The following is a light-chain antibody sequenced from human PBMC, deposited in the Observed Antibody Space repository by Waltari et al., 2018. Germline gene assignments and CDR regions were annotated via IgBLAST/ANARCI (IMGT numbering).Light chain of an antibody. CDR2: ETN. CDR3: GTWDGSLTVGV. V-gene: IGLV1-51*02. CDR1: SSNIGRNH. Sequence: SVLTQPPSVSAAPGQKVTIPCSGSSSNIGRNHVSWYQQLPGTAPKLLIYETNKRPSGIPDRFSGSKSGPSATLGITGLQPGDEASYYCGTWDGSLTVGVFGGGTVLTVL. J-gene: IGLJ2*01.